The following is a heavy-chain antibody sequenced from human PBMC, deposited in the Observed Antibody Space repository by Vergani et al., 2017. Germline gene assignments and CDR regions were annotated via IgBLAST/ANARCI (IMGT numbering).Heavy chain of an antibody. CDR3: AKGQLLGQAGDAFDI. CDR1: GFTFSDYY. D-gene: IGHD2-2*01. J-gene: IGHJ3*02. V-gene: IGHV3-71*04. CDR2: IRSKAYGGTT. Sequence: VQLVESGGGLVKPGGSLRLSCAASGFTFSDYYMSWIRQAPGKGLEWVGFIRSKAYGGTTEYAASVKGRFTISRDNPKNTLYLQMNSLRAEDTAVYYCAKGQLLGQAGDAFDIWGQGTMVTVSS.